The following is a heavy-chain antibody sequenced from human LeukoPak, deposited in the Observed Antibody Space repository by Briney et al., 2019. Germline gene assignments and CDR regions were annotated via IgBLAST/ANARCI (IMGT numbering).Heavy chain of an antibody. CDR1: GFTFSSHD. Sequence: GGSLRLSCAASGFTFSSHDMSWVRQAPGRGLEWVAVMSYVGSNKYYADSVKGRFTISRDNSKDTLYLQMNSLRAEDTAVYYCARLLAGSGYARGAFDIWGQGTMVTVSS. CDR2: MSYVGSNK. D-gene: IGHD3-22*01. CDR3: ARLLAGSGYARGAFDI. V-gene: IGHV3-30*03. J-gene: IGHJ3*02.